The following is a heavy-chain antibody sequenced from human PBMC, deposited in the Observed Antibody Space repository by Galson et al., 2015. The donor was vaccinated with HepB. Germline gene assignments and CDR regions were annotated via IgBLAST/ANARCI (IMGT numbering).Heavy chain of an antibody. V-gene: IGHV4-59*01. Sequence: SETLSLTCTVSGGSINPNFWSWIRQPPGKGLEWIGYIYYSGSTKYNPSLKSRVSISLDTPNNQISLKLNSVTAADTAIYYCARGYGSADSWFDPWGQGTLVTVSS. D-gene: IGHD2-15*01. CDR3: ARGYGSADSWFDP. CDR1: GGSINPNF. CDR2: IYYSGST. J-gene: IGHJ5*02.